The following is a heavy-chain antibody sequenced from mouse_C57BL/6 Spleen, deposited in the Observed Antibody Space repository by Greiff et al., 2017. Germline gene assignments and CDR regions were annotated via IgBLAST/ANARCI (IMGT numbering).Heavy chain of an antibody. J-gene: IGHJ4*01. CDR2: IDPSDSET. V-gene: IGHV1-52*01. CDR3: AREDYGHYYSIDY. CDR1: GYTFTSYW. D-gene: IGHD2-4*01. Sequence: VQLQQPGAELVRPGSSVKLSCKASGYTFTSYWMHWVKQRPIQGLEWIGNIDPSDSETHYNQKFKDKATLTVNKSSSTAYMQLSSLTSEDSAVYYSAREDYGHYYSIDYWGKGTSVTVSA.